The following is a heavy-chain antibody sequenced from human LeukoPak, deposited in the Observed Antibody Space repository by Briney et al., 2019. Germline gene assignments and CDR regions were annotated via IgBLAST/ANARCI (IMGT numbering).Heavy chain of an antibody. V-gene: IGHV4-39*01. CDR2: IYYSGST. D-gene: IGHD6-6*01. Sequence: SETLSLTCTVSGGSISSSSYYWGWIRQPPGKGLEWIGSIYYSGSTYYNPSLKSRVTISVNTSKNQFSLRLGSVTAADTAVHYCARQEGSIAAPFDYWGHGTLVTVSS. J-gene: IGHJ4*01. CDR1: GGSISSSSYY. CDR3: ARQEGSIAAPFDY.